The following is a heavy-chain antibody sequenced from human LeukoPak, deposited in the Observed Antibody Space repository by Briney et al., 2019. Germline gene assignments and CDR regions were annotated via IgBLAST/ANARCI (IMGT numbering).Heavy chain of an antibody. J-gene: IGHJ4*02. V-gene: IGHV3-30*02. D-gene: IGHD6-6*01. CDR3: AKAIHSSSSGVVDY. Sequence: GGSLRLSCAASGFIFSNYAMHWVRQAPGKGLEWVTFIRYDGSNKYYAESVKGRFTISRDNSKNTLNLQMNSLRAEDTAVYYCAKAIHSSSSGVVDYWGQGTLVTVSS. CDR1: GFIFSNYA. CDR2: IRYDGSNK.